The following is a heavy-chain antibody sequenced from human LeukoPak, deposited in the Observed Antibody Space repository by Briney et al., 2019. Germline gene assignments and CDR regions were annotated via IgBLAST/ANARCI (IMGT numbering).Heavy chain of an antibody. Sequence: KTSETLSLTCAVSGYSISSGHWWSWVRQPPGKGLEWIGEIHHGGSTNYNPSLKSRVTISVDKSKNQFSLKLDSVTAADMATYYCARSTDGYNFVDYWGQGTLVTVSS. J-gene: IGHJ4*02. CDR3: ARSTDGYNFVDY. CDR1: GYSISSGHW. V-gene: IGHV4-4*02. CDR2: IHHGGST. D-gene: IGHD5-24*01.